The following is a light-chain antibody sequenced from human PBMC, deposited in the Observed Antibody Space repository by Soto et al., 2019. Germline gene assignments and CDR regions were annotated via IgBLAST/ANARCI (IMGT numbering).Light chain of an antibody. Sequence: IVLTQSPGTLSLSPGEGATLSCRTSQSVSIRHLAWYQQRPGQAPRLLIYATSDRATGTTDRFSGSGCGTDFTLTITSREPEDFAGDYCQQYGTSWTFGQGSKVEI. CDR2: ATS. CDR3: QQYGTSWT. J-gene: IGKJ1*01. V-gene: IGKV3-20*01. CDR1: QSVSIRH.